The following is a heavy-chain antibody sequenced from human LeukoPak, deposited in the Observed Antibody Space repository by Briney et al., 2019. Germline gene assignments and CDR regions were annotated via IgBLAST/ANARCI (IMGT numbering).Heavy chain of an antibody. CDR3: ARNKRADM. D-gene: IGHD1/OR15-1a*01. CDR1: GFSFSDHW. CDR2: IKQDGSEK. Sequence: GGSLRLSCAASGFSFSDHWMSWVRQAPGKGLEWVANIKQDGSEKNYVDSVKGRFTISRDNAKNSLSLQMISLRAEDTAVYYCARNKRADMWGQGTMVTVSS. V-gene: IGHV3-7*01. J-gene: IGHJ3*02.